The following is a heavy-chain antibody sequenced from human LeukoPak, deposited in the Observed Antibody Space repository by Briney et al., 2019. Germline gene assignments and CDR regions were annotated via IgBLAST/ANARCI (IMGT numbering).Heavy chain of an antibody. Sequence: SETLSLTCTVSGGSISSSSYYWGWIRQPPGKGLEWIGSIYYSGSTYYNPSLKSRVTISVDTSKNQFSLKLSSVTAADTAVYYCARHVYDFWSGYFSDQYYFDYWGQGTLVTVSS. CDR1: GGSISSSSYY. CDR2: IYYSGST. D-gene: IGHD3-3*01. V-gene: IGHV4-39*01. CDR3: ARHVYDFWSGYFSDQYYFDY. J-gene: IGHJ4*02.